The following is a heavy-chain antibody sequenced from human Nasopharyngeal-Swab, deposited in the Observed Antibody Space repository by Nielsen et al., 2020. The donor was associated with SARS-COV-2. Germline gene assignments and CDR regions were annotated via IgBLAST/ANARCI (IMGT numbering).Heavy chain of an antibody. D-gene: IGHD2-8*01. J-gene: IGHJ4*02. CDR2: IHTTGST. V-gene: IGHV4-61*02. CDR1: GVSISSTFYY. Sequence: SETLSLTCTVTGVSISSTFYYWSWIRRPAGRGLEWFGRIHTTGSTNYNPSLKSRVTISVGTSKNLLFLKLTSVTAADTAVYYCARYTNGRMDYWGQGTLVTVSS. CDR3: ARYTNGRMDY.